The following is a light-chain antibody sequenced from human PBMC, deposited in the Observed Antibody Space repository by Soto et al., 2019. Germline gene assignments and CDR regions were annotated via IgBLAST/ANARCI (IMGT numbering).Light chain of an antibody. Sequence: VMTQSPLSLPVTLGQPASISCRSNQSVSSNLAWYQQKPGQAPRLLIYGASTRATGIPARFSGSGSGTEFTLTISSLQSEDFAVYYCQQCNNWPPWTFGQGTKVDNK. J-gene: IGKJ1*01. CDR2: GAS. CDR1: QSVSSN. CDR3: QQCNNWPPWT. V-gene: IGKV3-15*01.